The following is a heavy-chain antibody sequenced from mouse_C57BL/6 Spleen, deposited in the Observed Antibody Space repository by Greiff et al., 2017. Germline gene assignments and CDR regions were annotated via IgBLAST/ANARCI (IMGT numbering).Heavy chain of an antibody. CDR3: ARLLTGTRGFDY. CDR1: GFTFSSYT. V-gene: IGHV5-9*01. D-gene: IGHD4-1*01. J-gene: IGHJ2*01. CDR2: ISGGGGNT. Sequence: EVKLEESGGGLVKPGGSLKLSCAASGFTFSSYTMSWVRQTPEKRLEWVATISGGGGNTYYPDSVKGRFTISRDNAKNTLYLQMSSLRSEDMALYYCARLLTGTRGFDYWGQGTTLTVSS.